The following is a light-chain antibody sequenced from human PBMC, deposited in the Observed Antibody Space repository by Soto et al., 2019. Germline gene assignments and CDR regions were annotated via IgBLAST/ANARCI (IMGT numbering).Light chain of an antibody. CDR2: DAS. V-gene: IGKV1-33*01. Sequence: DIQMTQSPSSLSASVGDRVTITCQASQDISNYLNWYQQKPVKAPKLLIYDASNLETGVTSRFSGSGSGTDFTFTSSRLEAEDIATYYCTQYDKGTFGQGTKLEIK. CDR3: TQYDKGT. CDR1: QDISNY. J-gene: IGKJ2*01.